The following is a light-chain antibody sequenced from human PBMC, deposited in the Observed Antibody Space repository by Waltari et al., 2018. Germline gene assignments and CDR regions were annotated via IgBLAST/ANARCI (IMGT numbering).Light chain of an antibody. CDR2: AAS. V-gene: IGKV1-12*01. CDR1: QGVDSW. CDR3: QQAIRVPDT. Sequence: DIHMTQSPSSVSASVGDRVTITCRASQGVDSWLVWYQQKPGKAPNLLIYAASSLQSGVPERFRASGFGTDFTLTISSLQPEDSATYYCQQAIRVPDTFGQGTKVVIK. J-gene: IGKJ2*01.